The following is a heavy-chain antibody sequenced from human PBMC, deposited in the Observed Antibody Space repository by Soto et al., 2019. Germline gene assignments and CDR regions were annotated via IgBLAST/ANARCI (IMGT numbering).Heavy chain of an antibody. CDR2: IYPGDSDT. Sequence: GEALKISCKTSGYSFTNFWIGWVRQMPGKGLEWMGIIYPGDSDTRHSPSFQGQVTISADKSISTAYLQWSSLKASDTALYYCGGSPSSWWDIDYWAQGTLVTVSS. CDR3: GGSPSSWWDIDY. D-gene: IGHD6-13*01. J-gene: IGHJ4*02. V-gene: IGHV5-51*01. CDR1: GYSFTNFW.